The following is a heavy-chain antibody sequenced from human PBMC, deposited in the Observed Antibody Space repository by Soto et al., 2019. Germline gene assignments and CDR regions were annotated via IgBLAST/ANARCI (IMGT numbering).Heavy chain of an antibody. CDR3: AKADCSSASCYTIDY. V-gene: IGHV3-23*01. CDR1: GFTFSSYA. CDR2: TSDTGST. D-gene: IGHD2-2*02. J-gene: IGHJ4*02. Sequence: LILSCTASGFTFSSYAMSWVRQAPGKGLEWVSTTSDTGSTSYAGSVEGRFTVSRDNSRNTLYLQMNSLRAEDTAVYSCAKADCSSASCYTIDYWGQGTLVTVSS.